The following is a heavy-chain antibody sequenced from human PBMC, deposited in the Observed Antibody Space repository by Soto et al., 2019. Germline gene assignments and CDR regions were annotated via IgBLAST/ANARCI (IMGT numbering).Heavy chain of an antibody. CDR3: AREPTAYYGSGEQPKYYYYYGMDV. J-gene: IGHJ6*02. D-gene: IGHD3-10*01. CDR1: GYTFTSYG. V-gene: IGHV1-18*01. Sequence: QVQLVQSGAEVKKPGASVKVSCKASGYTFTSYGISWVRQAPGQGLEWMGWISAYNGNTNYAQKLQGRVTMTTDTSTSTAYMELRSLRSDDTAVYYCAREPTAYYGSGEQPKYYYYYGMDVWGQGTTVTVSS. CDR2: ISAYNGNT.